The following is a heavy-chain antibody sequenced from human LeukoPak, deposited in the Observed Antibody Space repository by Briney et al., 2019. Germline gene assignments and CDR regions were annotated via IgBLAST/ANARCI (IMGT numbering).Heavy chain of an antibody. D-gene: IGHD2-15*01. CDR3: ARVRYCSGGSCPLFDY. Sequence: SGTLSLTCAVSGGSISSSNWWSWVRQPPGKGLEWIGEIYHSGSTNYNPSLKSRVTISVDKSKNQLSLKLSSVTAADTAVYYCARVRYCSGGSCPLFDYWGQGTLVTVSS. CDR2: IYHSGST. J-gene: IGHJ4*02. V-gene: IGHV4-4*02. CDR1: GGSISSSNW.